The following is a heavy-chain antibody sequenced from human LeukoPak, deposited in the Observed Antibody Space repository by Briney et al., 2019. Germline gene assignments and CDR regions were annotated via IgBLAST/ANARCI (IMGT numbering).Heavy chain of an antibody. V-gene: IGHV4-59*01. Sequence: PSETLSLTCTVSGGSITTFYWSWIRQTPGTGLAWIGYIYYSGSTIYNPSLKSRVTISVDTSKNQFSLKLSSVTAADTAVYYCARDGTPVAGYYNYYMDVWGKGTTVTVSS. CDR3: ARDGTPVAGYYNYYMDV. CDR1: GGSITTFY. D-gene: IGHD6-19*01. CDR2: IYYSGST. J-gene: IGHJ6*03.